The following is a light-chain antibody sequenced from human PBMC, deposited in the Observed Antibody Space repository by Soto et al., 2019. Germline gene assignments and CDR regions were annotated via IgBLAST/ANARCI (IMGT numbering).Light chain of an antibody. CDR1: QTINTW. V-gene: IGKV1-5*03. Sequence: DIQMTRSXSPLSPXXXXXXTXXCRTSQTINTWLAWYQQKPGEAPKLLIYKASSLESGVPSRFSGSGSGTEFTLTISGLQPDDFATYYCQQYHNYWTFGQGTKVDIK. CDR3: QQYHNYWT. J-gene: IGKJ1*01. CDR2: KAS.